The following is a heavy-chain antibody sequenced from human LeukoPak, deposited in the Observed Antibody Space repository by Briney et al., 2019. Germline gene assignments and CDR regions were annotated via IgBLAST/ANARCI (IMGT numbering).Heavy chain of an antibody. CDR2: ISSTSSYI. CDR3: ARVGYSSGWYFDY. D-gene: IGHD6-19*01. J-gene: IGHJ4*02. CDR1: GFTFSSYS. Sequence: GGSLRLSCAASGFTFSSYSMNWVRQAPGKGLEWVSSISSTSSYIYYADSEKGRFTISRDNAQKSLYLQMNSLRAEDTAVYYCARVGYSSGWYFDYWGQGTLVTVSS. V-gene: IGHV3-21*01.